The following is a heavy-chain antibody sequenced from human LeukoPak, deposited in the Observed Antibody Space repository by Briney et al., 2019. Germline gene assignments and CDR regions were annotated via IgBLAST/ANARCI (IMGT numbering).Heavy chain of an antibody. D-gene: IGHD5-24*01. V-gene: IGHV3-48*01. Sequence: GGALRLSCAASGCTFSSYSMNWVGQAPGKGLEGVSYISSSSRTIYYADSVKGRFTISRDNAKNSLYLQMNSLRAEATAVYYCARVRGGYNAEVDYWGQGTLVTVSS. CDR3: ARVRGGYNAEVDY. CDR2: ISSSSRTI. J-gene: IGHJ4*02. CDR1: GCTFSSYS.